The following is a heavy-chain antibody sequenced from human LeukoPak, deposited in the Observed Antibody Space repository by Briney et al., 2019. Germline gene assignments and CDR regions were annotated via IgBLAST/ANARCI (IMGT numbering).Heavy chain of an antibody. CDR2: IYPGDSDT. CDR1: GYSFTSYW. V-gene: IGHV5-51*01. J-gene: IGHJ3*01. Sequence: GESLKISCKDSGYSFTSYWIGWVRQMPGKGLEWMGIIYPGDSDTRYSPAFQGQVTISADKSITTAYLQWSSLKASDTAMYFCARLVFGSQMGRCYYDSAAYKCAFDVWGQGTMVTVSS. CDR3: ARLVFGSQMGRCYYDSAAYKCAFDV. D-gene: IGHD3-22*01.